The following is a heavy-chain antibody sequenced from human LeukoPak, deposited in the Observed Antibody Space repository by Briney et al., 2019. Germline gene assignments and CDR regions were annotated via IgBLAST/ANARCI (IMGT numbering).Heavy chain of an antibody. V-gene: IGHV3-21*01. J-gene: IGHJ6*03. CDR3: ARDSTLLFGELFFYYYVDV. Sequence: GGSLRLSCAASGFTFSSYSMNWVRQAPGKGLEWVSSISSSSSYIYYADSVKGRFTISRDNAKNSLYLQMNSLRAEDTAVYYCARDSTLLFGELFFYYYVDVWSKGTTVTISS. CDR2: ISSSSSYI. D-gene: IGHD3-10*01. CDR1: GFTFSSYS.